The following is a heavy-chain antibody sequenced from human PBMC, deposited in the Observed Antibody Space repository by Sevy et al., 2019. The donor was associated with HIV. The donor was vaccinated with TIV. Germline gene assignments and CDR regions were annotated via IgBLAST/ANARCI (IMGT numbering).Heavy chain of an antibody. Sequence: SETLSLSCTISGGSISGYYWTWIRQPPGKGLEWIGYIYSDGITNYSPSLKSRITISLDTSRKRFSLDLTSVTAADTAVYYCARYESRGFLFDYWGQGALVTVSS. CDR2: IYSDGIT. J-gene: IGHJ4*02. CDR1: GGSISGYY. D-gene: IGHD3-22*01. CDR3: ARYESRGFLFDY. V-gene: IGHV4-59*13.